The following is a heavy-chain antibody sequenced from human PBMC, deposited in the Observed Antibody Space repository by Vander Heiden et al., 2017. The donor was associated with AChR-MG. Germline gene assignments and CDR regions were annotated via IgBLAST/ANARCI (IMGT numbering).Heavy chain of an antibody. J-gene: IGHJ6*03. CDR3: ASVGVLTPWDYYGSGAYQYYYMDV. D-gene: IGHD3-10*01. CDR2: IYYSGST. V-gene: IGHV4-59*01. Sequence: QVQLQESGPGLVKPSETLSLTCTVSGGSISSYYWSWIRQPPGKGLEWIGYIYYSGSTNYNPSLKSRVTISVDTSKNQFSLKLSSVTAADTAVYYCASVGVLTPWDYYGSGAYQYYYMDVWGKGTTVTVSS. CDR1: GGSISSYY.